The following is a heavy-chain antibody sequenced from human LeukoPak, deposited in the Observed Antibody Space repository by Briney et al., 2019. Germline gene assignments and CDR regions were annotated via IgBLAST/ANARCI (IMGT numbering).Heavy chain of an antibody. CDR1: GFTFSSYG. Sequence: PGRSLRLSCAASGFTFSSYGMHWVRQAPGKGLEWVAVISYDGSNKYYADSVKGRFTISRDNSKNTLYLQMNSLRAEDTAVYYCAKGELLLWFGELDYWGQGTLVTVS. CDR3: AKGELLLWFGELDY. D-gene: IGHD3-10*01. CDR2: ISYDGSNK. V-gene: IGHV3-30*18. J-gene: IGHJ4*02.